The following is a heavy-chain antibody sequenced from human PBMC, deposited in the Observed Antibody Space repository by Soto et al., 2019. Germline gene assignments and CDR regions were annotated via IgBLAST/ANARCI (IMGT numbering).Heavy chain of an antibody. CDR2: IDWDDDK. D-gene: IGHD1-1*01. Sequence: SGPTLVNPTQTLTLTCTFSGFSLSTTGVCVSWVRQPPGKALEWLARIDWDDDKYYSTSLKTRLTISQDTSKKQVVLTMTKMDPVDTATYYCARIPGTHSGLDYWGQGILVTVSS. CDR1: GFSLSTTGVC. CDR3: ARIPGTHSGLDY. V-gene: IGHV2-70*11. J-gene: IGHJ4*02.